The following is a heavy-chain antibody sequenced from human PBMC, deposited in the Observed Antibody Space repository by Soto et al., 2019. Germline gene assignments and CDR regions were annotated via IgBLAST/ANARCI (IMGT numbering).Heavy chain of an antibody. Sequence: GASVKVSCKASGGTFSSYAISWVRQAPGQGLEWMGGVIPIFGTANYAQKFQGRVTITADESTSTAYMELSSLRSEDTAVYYCAGDSSGYSPNDYWGQGTLVTVSS. V-gene: IGHV1-69*13. CDR1: GGTFSSYA. J-gene: IGHJ4*02. CDR3: AGDSSGYSPNDY. D-gene: IGHD3-22*01. CDR2: VIPIFGTA.